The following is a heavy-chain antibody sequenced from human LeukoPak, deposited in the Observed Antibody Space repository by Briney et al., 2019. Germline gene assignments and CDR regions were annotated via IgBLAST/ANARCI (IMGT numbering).Heavy chain of an antibody. V-gene: IGHV3-7*01. CDR2: IKQDGSEK. CDR3: ARIEGPAAFMSHAFDI. Sequence: PGGSLRLSCAASGFTFSSYWMSWVRQAPGKGLEWVANIKQDGSEKYYVDSVKGRFTISRDNAKNSLYLQVNSLRAEDTAVYYCARIEGPAAFMSHAFDIWGQGTMVTVSS. J-gene: IGHJ3*02. CDR1: GFTFSSYW. D-gene: IGHD2-2*01.